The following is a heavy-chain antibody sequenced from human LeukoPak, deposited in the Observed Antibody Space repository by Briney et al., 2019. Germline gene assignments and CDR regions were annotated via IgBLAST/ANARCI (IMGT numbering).Heavy chain of an antibody. D-gene: IGHD2-21*01. J-gene: IGHJ3*02. V-gene: IGHV4-59*01. CDR1: GGSISSYY. CDR2: IYYSGST. Sequence: SETLSLTCTVSGGSISSYYWSWTRQPPGKGLEWIGYIYYSGSTNYNPSLKSRVTISVDTSKNQFSLKLSSVTAADTAVYYCARESLVKHAFDIWGQGTMVTVSS. CDR3: ARESLVKHAFDI.